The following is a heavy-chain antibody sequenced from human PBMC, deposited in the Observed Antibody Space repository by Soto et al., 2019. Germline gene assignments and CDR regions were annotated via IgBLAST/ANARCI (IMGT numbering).Heavy chain of an antibody. CDR1: GGSISSGGYS. CDR2: IYHSGST. D-gene: IGHD5-12*01. V-gene: IGHV4-30-2*01. CDR3: AAGGGLPRFY. Sequence: QLQLQESGSGLVKPSQTLSLTCAVSGGSISSGGYSWSWIRQPPGKGLEWIGYIYHSGSTYYNPSLKYRVTISVDRSKSQYSLKLSSVTAADTAVYYCAAGGGLPRFYWGQGTLVTVSS. J-gene: IGHJ4*02.